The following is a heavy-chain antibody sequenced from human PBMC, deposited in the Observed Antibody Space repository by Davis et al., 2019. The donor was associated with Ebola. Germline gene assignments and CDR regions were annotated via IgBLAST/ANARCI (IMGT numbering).Heavy chain of an antibody. CDR1: DGSISSYY. J-gene: IGHJ5*02. V-gene: IGHV4-59*08. D-gene: IGHD2-15*01. CDR2: IYYSGST. CDR3: ARTRHSVVVAATSHWFDP. Sequence: MPSETLSLTCTVSDGSISSYYWSWIRQPPGKGLDWIGYIYYSGSTNYNPSLKSRVSISIDTSKKQFSLKLTSVTAADTAVYYCARTRHSVVVAATSHWFDPWGQGTRVTVSS.